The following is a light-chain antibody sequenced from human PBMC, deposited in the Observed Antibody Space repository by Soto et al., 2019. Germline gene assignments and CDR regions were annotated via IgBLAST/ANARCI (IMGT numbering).Light chain of an antibody. Sequence: EIVMTQSPATLSVSPGERATLSCRASQSVTSNLAWYQQKLGQAPRLLIFSASTRATGIPARFSGSGSGTEFTLSISSLQSEDFAVYYCQQYNNWSPSRTFGQGTKLEIK. V-gene: IGKV3-15*01. CDR1: QSVTSN. CDR3: QQYNNWSPSRT. J-gene: IGKJ2*02. CDR2: SAS.